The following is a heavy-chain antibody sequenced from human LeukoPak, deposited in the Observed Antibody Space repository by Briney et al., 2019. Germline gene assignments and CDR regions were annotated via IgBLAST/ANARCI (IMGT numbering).Heavy chain of an antibody. D-gene: IGHD6-13*01. CDR3: ASQQQLVRGWFDP. V-gene: IGHV1-69*13. Sequence: SVKVSCKASGGTFSSYAISWVRQAPGQGLEWMGGIIPIFGTANYAQKFQGRVTITADESTSTAYMELSSLRSEDTAVYYCASQQQLVRGWFDPWGQGTLVTVSS. CDR1: GGTFSSYA. J-gene: IGHJ5*02. CDR2: IIPIFGTA.